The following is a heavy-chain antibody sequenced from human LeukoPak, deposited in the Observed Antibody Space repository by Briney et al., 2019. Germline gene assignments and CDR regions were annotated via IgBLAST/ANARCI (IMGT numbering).Heavy chain of an antibody. J-gene: IGHJ4*02. V-gene: IGHV3-33*01. D-gene: IGHD5-12*01. CDR3: ARGGEIVATIAY. CDR1: GFTFSSYG. Sequence: GGSLRLSCAASGFTFSSYGMHWVRQAPGKGLERVAVIWYDGSNKYYADSVKGRFTISRDNSKNTLYLQMNSLRAEDTAVYYCARGGEIVATIAYWGQGTLVTVSS. CDR2: IWYDGSNK.